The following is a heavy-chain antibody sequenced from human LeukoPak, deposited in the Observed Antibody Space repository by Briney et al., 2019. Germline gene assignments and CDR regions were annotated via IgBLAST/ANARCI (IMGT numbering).Heavy chain of an antibody. CDR1: GYTFTGYY. V-gene: IGHV1-2*02. D-gene: IGHD2-2*01. CDR3: ARGPSTSPNWPTDWFDP. J-gene: IGHJ5*02. CDR2: INPNSGGT. Sequence: ASVKVSCKASGYTFTGYYMHWVRQAPGQGLEWMGWINPNSGGTNYAQKFQGRVTKTRDTSISTAYMELSRLRSDDTAVYYCARGPSTSPNWPTDWFDPWGQGTLVTVSS.